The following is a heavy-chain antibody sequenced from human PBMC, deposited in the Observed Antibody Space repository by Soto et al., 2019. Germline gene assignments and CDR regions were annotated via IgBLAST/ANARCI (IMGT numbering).Heavy chain of an antibody. D-gene: IGHD3-9*01. V-gene: IGHV4-59*01. CDR3: ARASNDILTGYRYYYFDY. Sequence: PSETLSLTCTVSGGSISSYYWSWIRQPPGKGLEWIGYIYYSGSTNYNPSLKSRVTISVDTSKNQFSLKLSSVTAADTAVYYCARASNDILTGYRYYYFDYWGQGTLVTVSS. CDR2: IYYSGST. J-gene: IGHJ4*02. CDR1: GGSISSYY.